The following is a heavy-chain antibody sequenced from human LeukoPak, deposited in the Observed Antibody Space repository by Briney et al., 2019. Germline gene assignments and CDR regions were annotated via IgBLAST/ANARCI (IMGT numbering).Heavy chain of an antibody. CDR2: ISYNSDTI. CDR3: AKDYCGGDCYSGWYFDL. J-gene: IGHJ2*01. V-gene: IGHV3-9*01. D-gene: IGHD2-21*02. CDR1: GFTFDDYA. Sequence: PGRSLRLSCAASGFTFDDYAMHWVRQAPGKGLEWVSGISYNSDTIAYADSEKGRFTISRDNAKNSLYLQMNSLRAEDTALYYCAKDYCGGDCYSGWYFDLWGRGTLVTVSS.